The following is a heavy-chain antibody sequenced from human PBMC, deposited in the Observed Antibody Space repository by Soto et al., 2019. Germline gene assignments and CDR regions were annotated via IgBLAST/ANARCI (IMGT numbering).Heavy chain of an antibody. Sequence: GGSLRLSCAASGFTFSSYGMHWVRQAPGKGLEWVAVISYDGSNKYYADSVKGRFTISRDNSKNTLYLQMNSLRAEDTAVYYCAKEGYCSGGSCYYFDYWGQGTLVTVSS. V-gene: IGHV3-30*18. CDR1: GFTFSSYG. CDR3: AKEGYCSGGSCYYFDY. D-gene: IGHD2-15*01. CDR2: ISYDGSNK. J-gene: IGHJ4*02.